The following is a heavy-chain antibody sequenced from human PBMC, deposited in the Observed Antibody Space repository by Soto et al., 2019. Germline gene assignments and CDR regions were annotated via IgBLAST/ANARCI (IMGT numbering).Heavy chain of an antibody. V-gene: IGHV4-59*01. Sequence: SETESLTCAVSGWSLSCSYCGWLRRPPVKLLEWIGYVYYSGSSTSNPSLKSRVTMSADTSKNQLSLKVRSVTAADTAVYYCARVGERWQYFDWFYYFDSWGQGDLVSVSS. J-gene: IGHJ4*02. CDR3: ARVGERWQYFDWFYYFDS. CDR1: GWSLSCSY. D-gene: IGHD3-9*01. CDR2: VYYSGSS.